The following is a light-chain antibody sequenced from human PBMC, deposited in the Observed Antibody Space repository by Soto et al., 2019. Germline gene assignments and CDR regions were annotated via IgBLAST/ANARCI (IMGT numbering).Light chain of an antibody. J-gene: IGLJ2*01. CDR1: KLGDKY. V-gene: IGLV3-1*01. CDR2: QDR. Sequence: SYELTQPPSVSVSPGQTASITCSGDKLGDKYACWYQQKPGQSPVLVIYQDRKRPSGIPERFSGSKSGNTATLTISGTQAMDEADYYCQAWDSSTVVFGGGTQLTV. CDR3: QAWDSSTVV.